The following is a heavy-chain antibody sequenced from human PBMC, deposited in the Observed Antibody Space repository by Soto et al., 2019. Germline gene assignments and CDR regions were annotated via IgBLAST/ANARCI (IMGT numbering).Heavy chain of an antibody. D-gene: IGHD6-25*01. CDR2: IYYSGST. V-gene: IGHV4-59*01. Sequence: PSETLSLTCTVSGGSISSYYWSWIRQPPGKGLEWIGYIYYSGSTNYNPSLKSRVTISVDTSKNQFSLKLSSVTAADTAVYYCARTSGIHYYGMDGWGQGTTVTVSS. CDR3: ARTSGIHYYGMDG. CDR1: GGSISSYY. J-gene: IGHJ6*02.